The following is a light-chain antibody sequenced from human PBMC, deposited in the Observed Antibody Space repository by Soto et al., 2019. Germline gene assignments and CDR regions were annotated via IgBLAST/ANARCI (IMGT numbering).Light chain of an antibody. CDR1: QSVSSN. V-gene: IGKV3-15*01. CDR3: QQYNNWPRT. CDR2: SAS. J-gene: IGKJ1*01. Sequence: EIVMTQSPATLSVSPGERATLSCRASQSVSSNLAWYQQKAGQAPRLLIYSASTRATGIPARFSGSGSGTEFTLTISSLQSEDFAVYYCQQYNNWPRTFGQGTKVEI.